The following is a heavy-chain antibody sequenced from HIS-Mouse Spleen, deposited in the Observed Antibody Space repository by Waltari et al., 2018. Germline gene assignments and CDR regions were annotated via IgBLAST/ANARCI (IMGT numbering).Heavy chain of an antibody. V-gene: IGHV1-8*01. CDR3: ARGHDYSNYFDY. CDR1: GYTFTSYD. J-gene: IGHJ4*02. CDR2: TNANRGNT. D-gene: IGHD4-4*01. Sequence: QVQLVQSGAEVKKPGASVKVSCKASGYTFTSYDINWVRQATGQGLEWMGWTNANRGNTGYAQKFQGRVTMPRNTSISTAYMELSSLRSEDTAVYYCARGHDYSNYFDYWGQGTLVTVSS.